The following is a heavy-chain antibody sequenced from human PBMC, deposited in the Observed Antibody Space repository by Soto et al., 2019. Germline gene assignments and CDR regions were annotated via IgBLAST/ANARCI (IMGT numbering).Heavy chain of an antibody. CDR3: ARGNRRYSSGLNWFDP. V-gene: IGHV4-34*01. Sequence: SETLSLTCAVYGGSFSGYYWSWIRQPPGKGLEWIGEINHSGSTNYNPSLKSRVTISIDTSKNQFSLRLSSVTAADTAVYYCARGNRRYSSGLNWFDPWGKGTLVTVSS. CDR2: INHSGST. CDR1: GGSFSGYY. D-gene: IGHD6-19*01. J-gene: IGHJ5*02.